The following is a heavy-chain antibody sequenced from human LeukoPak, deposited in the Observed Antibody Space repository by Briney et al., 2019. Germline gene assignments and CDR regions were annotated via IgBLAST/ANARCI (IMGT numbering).Heavy chain of an antibody. CDR1: GYTFTSYY. Sequence: ASVKVSCKASGYTFTSYYMHWVRQAPGQGLEWMGIINPSGGSTSYAQKFQGRVTMTRDTSTSTVYMELSSLRSEDTAVYYCAREQWELPSVWYFDYWGQGTLVTVSS. CDR2: INPSGGST. J-gene: IGHJ4*02. V-gene: IGHV1-46*01. D-gene: IGHD1-26*01. CDR3: AREQWELPSVWYFDY.